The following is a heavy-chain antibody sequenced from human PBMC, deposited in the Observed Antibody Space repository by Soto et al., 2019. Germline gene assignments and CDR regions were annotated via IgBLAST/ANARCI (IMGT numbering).Heavy chain of an antibody. CDR2: IQYSGYS. V-gene: IGHV4-59*08. Sequence: QVQLQESGPGLVKPSETLSLTCTVSGDSITNYYCSWFRQPPGKGLEWIGYIQYSGYSAYNLSLRXXVXXSMDTSKTHFSLMLESVTAADTAVYYCARHGFGTLHGLVDVWGQGTTVIVSS. D-gene: IGHD3-10*01. J-gene: IGHJ6*02. CDR1: GDSITNYY. CDR3: ARHGFGTLHGLVDV.